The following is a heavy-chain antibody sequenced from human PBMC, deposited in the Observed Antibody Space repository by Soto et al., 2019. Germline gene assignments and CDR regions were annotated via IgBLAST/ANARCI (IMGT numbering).Heavy chain of an antibody. CDR2: IYYSGTT. J-gene: IGHJ4*02. Sequence: KSSETLSLTCTVSGGSISTSNYYWGWVRQPPGKGLDWIGNIYYSGTTYYNPPLKSRVTISVDTSKNQFSLKLNSVTAADTAVYYCATFVVPASRHTEFDFWGPGTLVTVSS. D-gene: IGHD2-21*02. CDR1: GGSISTSNYY. CDR3: ATFVVPASRHTEFDF. V-gene: IGHV4-39*01.